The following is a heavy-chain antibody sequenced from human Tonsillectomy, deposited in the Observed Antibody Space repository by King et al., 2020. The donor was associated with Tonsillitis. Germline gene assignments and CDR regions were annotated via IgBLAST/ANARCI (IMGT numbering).Heavy chain of an antibody. D-gene: IGHD1-26*01. CDR2: IRDSGGST. CDR3: AKDYSGSYH. V-gene: IGHV3-23*04. CDR1: GFKFTRYA. Sequence: VQLVESGGGLVQPGGALRLSCAASGFKFTRYAMTWVRQAPGKGLEWVSGIRDSGGSTYYADSVNGRFTNSRDNSKNTLYLQMNSLRAEDTAGYFCAKDYSGSYHWGQGTLVTVSS. J-gene: IGHJ5*02.